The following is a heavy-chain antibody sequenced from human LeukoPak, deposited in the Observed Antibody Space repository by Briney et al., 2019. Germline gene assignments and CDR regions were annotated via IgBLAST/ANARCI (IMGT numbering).Heavy chain of an antibody. D-gene: IGHD3-22*01. CDR2: IYYSGST. V-gene: IGHV4-30-4*08. Sequence: SQTLSLTCTVSGGSISSGDYYWSWIRQPPGKGLEWIGYIYYSGSTYYNPSLKSRDTITVDTSKNQFSLKLSSVTAADTAVYYCARALEVVVVFDYWGQGTLVTVSS. CDR3: ARALEVVVVFDY. J-gene: IGHJ4*02. CDR1: GGSISSGDYY.